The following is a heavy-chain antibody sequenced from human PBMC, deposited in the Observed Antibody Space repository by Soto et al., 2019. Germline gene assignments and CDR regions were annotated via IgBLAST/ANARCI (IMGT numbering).Heavy chain of an antibody. CDR1: GGSIMSSSW. J-gene: IGHJ3*02. CDR2: IYHAGSP. D-gene: IGHD2-21*01. CDR3: ARGSSFRGDFDI. Sequence: SETLSLTIGVSGGSIMSSSWWTWVRQSPGKGLEWIGEIYHAGSPNYNPSFQSRISISLDKSNNSFSLRLTSVTAADAAIYYCARGSSFRGDFDIWGQGTTVTVSS. V-gene: IGHV4-4*02.